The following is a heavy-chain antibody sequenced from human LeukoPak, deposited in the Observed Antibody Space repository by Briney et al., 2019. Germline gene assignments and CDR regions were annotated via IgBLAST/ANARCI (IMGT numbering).Heavy chain of an antibody. D-gene: IGHD3-3*01. J-gene: IGHJ4*02. CDR3: ARGMESY. Sequence: SETLFLTCAVSGGSISSGGYSWSWIRQPPGKGLEWIGYIYHSGSTYYNPSLKSRVTISVDTSKNQFSLKLSSVTAADTAVYYFARGMESYWGQGTLVTVSS. CDR1: GGSISSGGYS. CDR2: IYHSGST. V-gene: IGHV4-30-2*01.